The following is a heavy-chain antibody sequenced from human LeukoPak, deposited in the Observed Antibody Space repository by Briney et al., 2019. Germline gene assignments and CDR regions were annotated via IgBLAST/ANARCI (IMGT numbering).Heavy chain of an antibody. CDR3: ATFSGAHHKTFDS. J-gene: IGHJ4*02. D-gene: IGHD1-14*01. V-gene: IGHV3-7*01. Sequence: GGSLRLSCAASGFTFSSYWMHWVRQAPGKGLEWVANIKQDGSDKFYVDSVNGRFTISRDNAKNSLYLQMNTLRAEDTAIYYCATFSGAHHKTFDSWGQGTLVTVSS. CDR1: GFTFSSYW. CDR2: IKQDGSDK.